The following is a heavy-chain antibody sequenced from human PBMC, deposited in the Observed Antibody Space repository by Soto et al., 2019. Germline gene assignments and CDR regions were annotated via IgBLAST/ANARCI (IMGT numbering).Heavy chain of an antibody. V-gene: IGHV1-69*02. J-gene: IGHJ6*02. CDR1: GGTFSSYT. CDR2: IIPILGIA. Sequence: QVQLVQSGAEVKKPGSSVKVSCKASGGTFSSYTISWLRQAPGQGLEWMGRIIPILGIAIYAQKFQGRVTITADKSTSTAYMELSSLRSEDTAVYYCRCRYYYYGMDVWGQGTTVTVSS. CDR3: RCRYYYYGMDV.